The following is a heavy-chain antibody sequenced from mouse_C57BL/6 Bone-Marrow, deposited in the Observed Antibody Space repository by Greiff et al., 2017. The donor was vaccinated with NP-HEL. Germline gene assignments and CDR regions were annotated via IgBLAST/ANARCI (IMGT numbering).Heavy chain of an antibody. J-gene: IGHJ4*01. CDR3: ARRGSLRDYYAMDY. CDR1: GYTFTDYN. CDR2: INPNNGGT. V-gene: IGHV1-18*01. Sequence: VHVKQSGPELVKPGASVKIPCKASGYTFTDYNMDWVKQSHGKSLEWIGDINPNNGGTIYNQKFKGKATLTVDKSSSTAYMELRSLTSEDTAVYYCARRGSLRDYYAMDYWGQGTSVTVSS.